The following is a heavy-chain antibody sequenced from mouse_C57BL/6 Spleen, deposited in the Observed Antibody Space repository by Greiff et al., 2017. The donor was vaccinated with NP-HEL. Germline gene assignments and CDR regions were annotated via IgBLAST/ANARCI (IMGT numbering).Heavy chain of an antibody. CDR2: IYPGSGNT. J-gene: IGHJ4*01. V-gene: IGHV1-76*01. CDR3: ATVYGSSYDYYAMDY. Sequence: QVQLQQSGAELVRPGASVKLSCKASGYTFTDYYINWVKQRPGQGLEWIARIYPGSGNTYYNEKFKGKATLTAEKSSSTAYMQLSSLTSEDSAVYFCATVYGSSYDYYAMDYWGQGTSVTVSS. D-gene: IGHD1-1*01. CDR1: GYTFTDYY.